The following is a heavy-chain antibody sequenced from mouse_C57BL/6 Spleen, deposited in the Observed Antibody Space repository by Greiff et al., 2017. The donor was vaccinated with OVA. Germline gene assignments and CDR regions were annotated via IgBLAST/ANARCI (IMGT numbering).Heavy chain of an antibody. J-gene: IGHJ3*01. Sequence: VQLQQPGAELVKPGASVKMSCKASGYTFTSYWITWVKQRPGQGLEWIGDIYPGSGSTNYNEKFKSKATLTVDTSSSTAYMQLSSLTSEDSAVYYCARVLTETRGFAYWGQGTLVTVSA. CDR3: ARVLTETRGFAY. D-gene: IGHD4-1*01. V-gene: IGHV1-55*01. CDR1: GYTFTSYW. CDR2: IYPGSGST.